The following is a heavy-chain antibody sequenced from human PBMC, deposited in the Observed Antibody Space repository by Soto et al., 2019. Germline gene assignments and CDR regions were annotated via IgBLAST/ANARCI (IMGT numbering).Heavy chain of an antibody. D-gene: IGHD5-18*01. J-gene: IGHJ4*02. CDR3: ARDDGGYSYGTDY. CDR2: TIPILGIA. Sequence: QVQLVQSGAEVKKPGSSVKVSCKASGGTFSSYTISWVRQAPGQGLEWMGRTIPILGIANYAQKFQGRVTITADKSTSTAYMELSSLRSEDTAVYYCARDDGGYSYGTDYWGQGTLVTVSS. V-gene: IGHV1-69*08. CDR1: GGTFSSYT.